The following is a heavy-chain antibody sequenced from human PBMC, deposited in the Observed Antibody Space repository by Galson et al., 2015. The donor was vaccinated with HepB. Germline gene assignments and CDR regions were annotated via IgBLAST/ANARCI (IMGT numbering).Heavy chain of an antibody. CDR2: IYYSGST. D-gene: IGHD6-13*01. V-gene: IGHV4-31*03. Sequence: TLSLTCTVSGGSISSGGYYWSWIRQHPGKGLEWIGYIYYSGSTYYNPSLKSRVTISVDTSKNQFSLKLSSVTAADTAVYYCVRTSGAAAGTGYWGQGTLVTVSS. CDR1: GGSISSGGYY. J-gene: IGHJ4*02. CDR3: VRTSGAAAGTGY.